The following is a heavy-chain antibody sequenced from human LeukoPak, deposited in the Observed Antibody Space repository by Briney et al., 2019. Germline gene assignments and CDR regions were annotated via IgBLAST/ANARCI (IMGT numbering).Heavy chain of an antibody. D-gene: IGHD3-3*01. V-gene: IGHV1-69*05. J-gene: IGHJ6*03. CDR3: ARDSLGYDFWSGYERFDYYYYYMDV. CDR1: GGTFSSYA. Sequence: SVKVSCKASGGTFSSYAISWVRQAPGQGLEWMGGIIRIFGTANYAQKFQGRVTITTDESTSTAYMELSSLRSEDTAVYYCARDSLGYDFWSGYERFDYYYYYMDVWGKGTTVTVSS. CDR2: IIRIFGTA.